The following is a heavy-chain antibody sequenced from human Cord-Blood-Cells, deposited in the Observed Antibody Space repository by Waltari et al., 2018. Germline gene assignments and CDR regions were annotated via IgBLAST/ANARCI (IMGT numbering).Heavy chain of an antibody. CDR2: IYYSGST. D-gene: IGHD3-10*01. V-gene: IGHV4-39*01. Sequence: QLQLQESGPGLVKPSETLSLTCTVSGGSISSSSYYWGWIRQPPGKGLEWFGSIYYSGSTYYNPSLKSRVTISVDTSKNQFSLKLSSVTAADTAVYYCANYGSGSYDAFDIWGQGTMVTVSS. CDR1: GGSISSSSYY. J-gene: IGHJ3*02. CDR3: ANYGSGSYDAFDI.